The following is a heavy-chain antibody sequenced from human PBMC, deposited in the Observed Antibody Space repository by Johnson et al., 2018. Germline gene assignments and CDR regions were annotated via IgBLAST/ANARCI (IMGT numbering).Heavy chain of an antibody. V-gene: IGHV3-66*02. CDR2: IYSGGST. J-gene: IGHJ5*02. Sequence: VQLVETGGGLVQPGGSLRLSCAASGFTVSSNYMSWVRQAPGKGLEWVSVIYSGGSTYYADSVKGRFTISRDKSKNPLYLQMNSLRAADTAGYYCARGGGAAATPWFDPWGQGTLVTVSS. CDR1: GFTVSSNY. CDR3: ARGGGAAATPWFDP. D-gene: IGHD2-15*01.